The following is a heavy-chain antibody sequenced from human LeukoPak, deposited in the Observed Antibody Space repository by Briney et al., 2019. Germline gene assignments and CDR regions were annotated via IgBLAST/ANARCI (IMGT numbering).Heavy chain of an antibody. D-gene: IGHD1-14*01. CDR3: ARLYNGKRPPDY. Sequence: SETLSLTCTVSGGSISSRSYYWGWIRQPPGKGLEWIGSIYYSGSTYYNPSLKSRVTISADTSKSQISLKLSSVTAADTAVYFCARLYNGKRPPDYWGQGTLVTVSS. CDR2: IYYSGST. CDR1: GGSISSRSYY. J-gene: IGHJ4*02. V-gene: IGHV4-39*01.